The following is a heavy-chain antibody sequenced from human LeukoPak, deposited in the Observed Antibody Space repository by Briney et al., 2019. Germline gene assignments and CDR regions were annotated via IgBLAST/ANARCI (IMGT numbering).Heavy chain of an antibody. J-gene: IGHJ6*03. CDR2: TYSNGRT. D-gene: IGHD3-3*01. CDR3: AREMSQGVVIRFYYYYYYYMDV. V-gene: IGHV3-66*03. CDR1: GFTVSSNY. Sequence: GGSLRLSCAASGFTVSSNYMSWVRQAPGKGLEWVSVTYSNGRTYYADSVKGRFTISRDISKNTLYLQMNSLRAEDTAVYYCAREMSQGVVIRFYYYYYYYMDVWGKGTTVTVSS.